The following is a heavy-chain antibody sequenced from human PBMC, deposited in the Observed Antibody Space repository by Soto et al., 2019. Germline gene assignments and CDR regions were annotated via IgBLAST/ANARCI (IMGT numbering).Heavy chain of an antibody. D-gene: IGHD6-13*01. V-gene: IGHV3-23*01. CDR1: GFTFSSYA. CDR2: ISGSGGST. J-gene: IGHJ4*02. Sequence: EVQLLESGGGLVQPGGSLRLSCAASGFTFSSYAMSWVRQAPGKGLEWVSGISGSGGSTYYADSVKGRFTISRDNSQNTRFLQMNSLRAEYTALSSGASMAAAGPGPSFGSWGQGTLSTVSS. CDR3: ASMAAAGPGPSFGS.